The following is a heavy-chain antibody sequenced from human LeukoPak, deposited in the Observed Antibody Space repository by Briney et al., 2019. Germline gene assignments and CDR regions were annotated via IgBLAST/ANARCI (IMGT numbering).Heavy chain of an antibody. J-gene: IGHJ6*03. D-gene: IGHD6-19*01. CDR2: IKQDGSEK. CDR1: GFTFSSYW. CDR3: ARVGLDYYYMDV. Sequence: GALRLSCAASGFTFSSYWMSWVRQAPGKGLEWVANIKQDGSEKYYVDSVKGRFTISRDNSKNTLYLQMNSLRAEDTAVYYCARVGLDYYYMDVWGKGTTVTISS. V-gene: IGHV3-7*04.